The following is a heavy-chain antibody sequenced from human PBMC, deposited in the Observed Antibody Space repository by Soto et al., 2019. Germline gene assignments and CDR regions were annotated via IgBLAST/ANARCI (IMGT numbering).Heavy chain of an antibody. CDR1: AFTFSDYY. J-gene: IGHJ4*01. CDR3: AREGDGTTGYYQDY. CDR2: VNSDESST. Sequence: PGGSLRLSGAASAFTFSDYYMHWVRQAPGKGLVWVSRVNSDESSTSYADSVKGRFTISRDNAKKTLYLQMNSLRAEDTAVYYCAREGDGTTGYYQDYWGHGTLVTVSS. D-gene: IGHD3-22*01. V-gene: IGHV3-74*01.